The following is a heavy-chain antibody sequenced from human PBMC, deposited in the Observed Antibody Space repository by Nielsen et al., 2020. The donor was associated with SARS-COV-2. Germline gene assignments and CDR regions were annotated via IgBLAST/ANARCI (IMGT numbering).Heavy chain of an antibody. CDR2: INTNTGNP. J-gene: IGHJ1*01. CDR1: GYTFTSYA. Sequence: ASVKVSCKASGYTFTSYAMNWVRQAPGQGLEWMGWINTNTGNPTYAQGFTGRFVFSLDTSVSTAYLQISSLKAEDTAVYYCARDLVSHYYGSGSRLAPQYFQHWGQGTLVTVSS. CDR3: ARDLVSHYYGSGSRLAPQYFQH. V-gene: IGHV7-4-1*02. D-gene: IGHD3-10*01.